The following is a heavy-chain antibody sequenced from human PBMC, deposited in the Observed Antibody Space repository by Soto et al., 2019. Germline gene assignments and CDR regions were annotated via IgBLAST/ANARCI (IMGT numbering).Heavy chain of an antibody. Sequence: QVQLVQSGAEVKKPGASVKVSCKASGYTFTSYDISGVRQAPGQGLEWMGWISAYNGNTNYAQKLQGRVTMTTDTSTSPADMELRSLRSDDPAVYYCARGFRGAVTRCWFDTWGQGTLVNFSS. CDR2: ISAYNGNT. CDR3: ARGFRGAVTRCWFDT. CDR1: GYTFTSYD. J-gene: IGHJ5*02. D-gene: IGHD3-10*01. V-gene: IGHV1-18*01.